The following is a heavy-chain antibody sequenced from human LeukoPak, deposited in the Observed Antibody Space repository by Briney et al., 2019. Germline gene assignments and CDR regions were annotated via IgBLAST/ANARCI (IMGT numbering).Heavy chain of an antibody. D-gene: IGHD3-10*01. CDR3: TADVPGFGSGEMDF. J-gene: IGHJ4*02. CDR2: IKSGGTA. V-gene: IGHV3-15*01. Sequence: PGGSLRLSCAASGFTFSGAWMIWVRQAPGTGLEWVGRIKSGGTADYAAPVKGRFTISRDDSKSTLYLQMNSLKTEDTAVYYCTADVPGFGSGEMDFWGQGTLVTVSS. CDR1: GFTFSGAW.